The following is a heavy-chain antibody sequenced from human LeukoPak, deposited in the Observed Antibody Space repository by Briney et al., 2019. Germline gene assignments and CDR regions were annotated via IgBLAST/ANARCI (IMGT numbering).Heavy chain of an antibody. CDR1: GFSVSSNH. D-gene: IGHD2-2*01. Sequence: PGGSLRLSCTASGFSVSSNHMSWVRQAPGKGLEWVSLIYGGGAASYAESVKGRLTLSRDNSKNTLFFQMNSLRSEDTAVYYCARTRYCSSTSCPLNWFDPWGQGTLVTVSS. J-gene: IGHJ5*02. CDR2: IYGGGAA. V-gene: IGHV3-53*05. CDR3: ARTRYCSSTSCPLNWFDP.